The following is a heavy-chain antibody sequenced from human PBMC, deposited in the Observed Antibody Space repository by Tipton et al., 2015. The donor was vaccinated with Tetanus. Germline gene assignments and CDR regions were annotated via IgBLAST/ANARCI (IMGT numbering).Heavy chain of an antibody. J-gene: IGHJ6*02. V-gene: IGHV4-34*01. CDR3: ARANPAYSSCVGGLDV. Sequence: LRLSCTVSGGSISSYYWSWIRQPPGKGLEWIGEINHSGSTNYNPSLKSRVTISVDTSKNQFSLKLSSVTAADTAVYYCARANPAYSSCVGGLDVWGQGTTVTVSS. D-gene: IGHD6-6*01. CDR1: GGSISSYY. CDR2: INHSGST.